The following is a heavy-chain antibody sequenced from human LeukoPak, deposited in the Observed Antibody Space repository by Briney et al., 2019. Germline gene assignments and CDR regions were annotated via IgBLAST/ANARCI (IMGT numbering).Heavy chain of an antibody. J-gene: IGHJ5*02. CDR2: ISAYNGNT. CDR3: ARDAVVGATNWFDP. D-gene: IGHD1-26*01. CDR1: GYTFTSYG. V-gene: IGHV1-18*01. Sequence: AAVKVSCKPSGYTFTSYGISWVRQAPAQGLEWMGWISAYNGNTNYAQKLQGRVTMTTDTSTSTAYMELRSLRSDDTAVYYCARDAVVGATNWFDPWGQGTLVTVSS.